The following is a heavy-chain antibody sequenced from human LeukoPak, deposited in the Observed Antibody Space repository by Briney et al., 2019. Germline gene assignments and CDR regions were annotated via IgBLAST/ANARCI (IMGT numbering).Heavy chain of an antibody. CDR3: AKAPLHNWFDP. V-gene: IGHV3-23*01. CDR1: GFTFSSYA. J-gene: IGHJ5*02. Sequence: GGSLRLSCAASGFTFSSYAMSWVRQAPGKGLEWVSAISGSGGSTYYADSMKGRFTISRDNSKNTLYPQMNSLRAEDTAVYYCAKAPLHNWFDPWGQGTLVTVSS. CDR2: ISGSGGST.